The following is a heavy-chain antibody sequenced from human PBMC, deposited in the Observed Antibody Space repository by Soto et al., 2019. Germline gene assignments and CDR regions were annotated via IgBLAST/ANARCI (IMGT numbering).Heavy chain of an antibody. CDR1: GLSFSDYT. Sequence: GGSLRLSCAASGLSFSDYTMNWVRQAPGKGLEWVSSISKGSDYIFYADKVKGRFTISRDNARNSLHLQMTSLRVEDTAVYYCAKDSGCVNNACAYDPWGQGTLVTV. J-gene: IGHJ5*02. CDR2: ISKGSDYI. V-gene: IGHV3-21*01. CDR3: AKDSGCVNNACAYDP. D-gene: IGHD1-20*01.